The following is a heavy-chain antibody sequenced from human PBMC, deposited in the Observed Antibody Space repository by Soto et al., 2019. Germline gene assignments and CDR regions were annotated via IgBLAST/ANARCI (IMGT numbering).Heavy chain of an antibody. D-gene: IGHD6-6*01. Sequence: GGSLRLSCAASGFTFDDYAMHWVRQAPGKGLEWVSGISWNSGSIGYADSVKGRFTISRDNAKNSLYLQMNSLRAEDTALYYCAVSSSTDFDYWGQGTLVTVSS. V-gene: IGHV3-9*01. CDR1: GFTFDDYA. CDR3: AVSSSTDFDY. J-gene: IGHJ4*02. CDR2: ISWNSGSI.